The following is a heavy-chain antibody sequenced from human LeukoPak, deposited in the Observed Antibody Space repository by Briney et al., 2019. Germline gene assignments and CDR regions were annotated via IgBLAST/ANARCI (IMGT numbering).Heavy chain of an antibody. V-gene: IGHV3-49*04. Sequence: GGCLRLSRTASGFTLGDYAMSWVRQAPGKGLECVGFIRSKAYGGTTEYAASVKGRFTISRDDSKSIAYLQMNSLKTEDTAVYYCTREYLVLLVYAIGGIDYWGQGTLVTVSS. J-gene: IGHJ4*02. CDR3: TREYLVLLVYAIGGIDY. CDR1: GFTLGDYA. D-gene: IGHD2-8*01. CDR2: IRSKAYGGTT.